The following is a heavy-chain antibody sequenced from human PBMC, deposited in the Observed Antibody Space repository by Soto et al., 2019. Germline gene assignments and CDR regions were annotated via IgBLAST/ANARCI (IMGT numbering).Heavy chain of an antibody. CDR1: GYSFTSYW. D-gene: IGHD4-17*01. CDR2: IYPVDSVT. V-gene: IGHV5-51*01. CDR3: ARPPTGGASYDAFDI. J-gene: IGHJ3*02. Sequence: GESLTLSCKGSGYSFTSYWIGWVRQMPGKGLEWMEIIYPVDSVTRYSPSFQGQVTISSDKSISTAYLQWSSLKASDTAMYYCARPPTGGASYDAFDIWGQGTMVTVSS.